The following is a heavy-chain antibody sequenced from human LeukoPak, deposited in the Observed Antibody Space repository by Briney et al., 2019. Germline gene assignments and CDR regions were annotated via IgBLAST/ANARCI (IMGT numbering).Heavy chain of an antibody. J-gene: IGHJ5*02. D-gene: IGHD4-17*01. CDR3: TRPNYGDYFTDWFDP. Sequence: GGSLRLSCAASGFTFSGSAMPWVRQASGKGLEWVGRIRSKANSYATAYAASVKGRFTISRDDSKNTAYLQMNSLKTEDTAVYYCTRPNYGDYFTDWFDPWGLGTLVTVSS. V-gene: IGHV3-73*01. CDR1: GFTFSGSA. CDR2: IRSKANSYAT.